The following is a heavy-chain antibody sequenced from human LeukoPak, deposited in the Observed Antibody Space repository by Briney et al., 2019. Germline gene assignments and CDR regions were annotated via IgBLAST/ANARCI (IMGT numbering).Heavy chain of an antibody. J-gene: IGHJ4*02. CDR1: GGSISSSSYY. CDR2: IYYSGST. V-gene: IGHV4-39*01. D-gene: IGHD1-26*01. Sequence: PSETLSLTCTVSGGSISSSSYYWGWIRQPPGTGLEWIGSIYYSGSTYYNPSLKSRVTISVDTSKNQFSLKLSSVTAADTAVYYCARFSWELLSIDYWGQGTLVTVSS. CDR3: ARFSWELLSIDY.